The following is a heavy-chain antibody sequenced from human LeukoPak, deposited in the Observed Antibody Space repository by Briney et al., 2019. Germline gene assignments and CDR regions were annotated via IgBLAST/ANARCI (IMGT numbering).Heavy chain of an antibody. CDR3: GGVLLCFGEVNWFAP. V-gene: IGHV1-3*01. CDR2: INAGNGNT. CDR1: GYTFTFYA. Sequence: ASVKVSYKASGYTFTFYAMHWVRQAPGQRLEWMGWINAGNGNTQYSQKFQGRVTITRDTSASTAYLELSSLRSEDTAVYFCGGVLLCFGEVNWFAPWGQGTLVTVSS. D-gene: IGHD3-10*01. J-gene: IGHJ5*02.